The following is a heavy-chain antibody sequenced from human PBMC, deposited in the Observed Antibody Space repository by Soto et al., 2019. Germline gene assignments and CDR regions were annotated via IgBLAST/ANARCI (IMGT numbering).Heavy chain of an antibody. D-gene: IGHD2-2*01. CDR2: IYYSGST. CDR1: GGSISSYY. CDR3: AREEYQLPSLNWFDP. Sequence: PSETLSLTCTVPGGSISSYYWSWIRQPPGKGLEWIGYIYYSGSTNYNPSLKSRVTISVDTSKNQFSLKLSSVTAADTAVYYCAREEYQLPSLNWFDPWGQGTLVTVSS. J-gene: IGHJ5*02. V-gene: IGHV4-59*01.